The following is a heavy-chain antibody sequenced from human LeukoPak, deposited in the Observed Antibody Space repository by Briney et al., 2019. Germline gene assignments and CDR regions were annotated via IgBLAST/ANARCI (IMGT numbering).Heavy chain of an antibody. CDR3: AKDKAASGYYGYFDY. CDR2: ISWNSGSI. D-gene: IGHD3-22*01. CDR1: VFIFDDYA. Sequence: GRSLRLSCAASVFIFDDYAMHWVRQAPGKGLEWVSGISWNSGSIVYADSVKGRFTISRDNAKNSLYLQMNSRRAEDMALYYCAKDKAASGYYGYFDYWGQGTLVTVSS. V-gene: IGHV3-9*03. J-gene: IGHJ4*02.